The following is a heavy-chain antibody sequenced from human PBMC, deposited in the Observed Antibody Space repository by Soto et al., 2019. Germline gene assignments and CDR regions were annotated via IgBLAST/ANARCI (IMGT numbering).Heavy chain of an antibody. CDR3: ARDKDRLQLGGNYYYILDV. D-gene: IGHD1-1*01. CDR1: GGTFSTSA. Sequence: QVQLVQSGAEVKKPGSSVKVSCKASGGTFSTSAISWVRQAPGQGLEWVGGIMPVFPTPDYAQNFQGRVTITADETTTTAYLELTSLRADDTAVYYCARDKDRLQLGGNYYYILDVWGQGTAITVSS. V-gene: IGHV1-69*12. CDR2: IMPVFPTP. J-gene: IGHJ6*02.